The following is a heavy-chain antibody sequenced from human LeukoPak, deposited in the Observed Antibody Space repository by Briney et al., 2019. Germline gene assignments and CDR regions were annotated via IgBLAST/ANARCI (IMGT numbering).Heavy chain of an antibody. V-gene: IGHV3-30-3*01. J-gene: IGHJ4*02. Sequence: PGGSLRLSCAASGFTFSSYAMHWVRQAPGKGLEWVAVISYEGSNKYYADSVKGRLTISRDNSKNTLYLQMNSLRAEDTAVYYCARVGRRKDIVVVPAANPLDYWGQGTLVTVSS. CDR1: GFTFSSYA. CDR2: ISYEGSNK. CDR3: ARVGRRKDIVVVPAANPLDY. D-gene: IGHD2-2*01.